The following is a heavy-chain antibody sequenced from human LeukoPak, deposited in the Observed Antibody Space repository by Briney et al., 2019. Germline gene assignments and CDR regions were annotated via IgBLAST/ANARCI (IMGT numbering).Heavy chain of an antibody. V-gene: IGHV3-30-3*01. D-gene: IGHD6-19*01. CDR2: ISYDGSNK. CDR3: ARDSGSGVSVDAFDI. CDR1: GFTFSSYA. Sequence: GGSLRLSCAASGFTFSSYAMHWVRQAPGKGLGWVAVISYDGSNKYYADSVKGRFTISRDNSKNTLYLQMNSLRAEDTAVYYCARDSGSGVSVDAFDIWGQGTMVTVSS. J-gene: IGHJ3*02.